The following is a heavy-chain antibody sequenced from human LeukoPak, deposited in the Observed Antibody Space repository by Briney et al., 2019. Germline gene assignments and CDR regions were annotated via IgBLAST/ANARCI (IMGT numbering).Heavy chain of an antibody. CDR2: IIIGSGVT. J-gene: IGHJ3*01. Sequence: SVKVSCKTSGFTFSTSAVQWVRQARGQPLEWIGWIIIGSGVTNYAHGLQGRLTITRDMSTSTSYMELSGLTFDDTAVYYCAAELYRCYSDLCYFEDWGRGTLVTVSS. CDR1: GFTFSTSA. CDR3: AAELYRCYSDLCYFED. D-gene: IGHD2-15*01. V-gene: IGHV1-58*01.